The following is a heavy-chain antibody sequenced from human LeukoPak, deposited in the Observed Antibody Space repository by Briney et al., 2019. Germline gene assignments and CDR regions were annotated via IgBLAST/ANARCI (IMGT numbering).Heavy chain of an antibody. D-gene: IGHD3-3*01. Sequence: SVKVSCKASGGTFSSYAISWVRQAPGQGLEWMGGIIPIFGTANYAQKFQGRVTITADESTSTAYMELSSLRSEDTAVYYCARGLWGGYYMLHNWFDPWGQGTLVTVSS. J-gene: IGHJ5*02. CDR3: ARGLWGGYYMLHNWFDP. V-gene: IGHV1-69*01. CDR2: IIPIFGTA. CDR1: GGTFSSYA.